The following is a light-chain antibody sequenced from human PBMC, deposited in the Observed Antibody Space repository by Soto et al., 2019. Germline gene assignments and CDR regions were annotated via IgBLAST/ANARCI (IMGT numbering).Light chain of an antibody. CDR3: HQYNYLHT. CDR2: DVS. V-gene: IGKV1-5*01. J-gene: IGKJ2*01. CDR1: QSISSW. Sequence: DIQMTQSPSTLSASVGDRVTITCRASQSISSWLAWYQQKPGKAPKLLISDVSRLESGVPSRFSGSGSGTEFTLTISGLQPDDFATYYCHQYNYLHTFGQGTKVDIK.